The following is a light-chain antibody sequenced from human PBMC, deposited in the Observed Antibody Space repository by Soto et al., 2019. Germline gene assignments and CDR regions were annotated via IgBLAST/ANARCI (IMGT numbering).Light chain of an antibody. Sequence: QSALTQPASVSGSPVQSITISCTGTSSEVGGYNYVSWYQQHPGKAPKLMIYDVSNRPSGVSNRFSGSKSGNTASLTISGLQAEDEADYYCSSYTSSSTYVVFGGGTKLTVL. CDR2: DVS. CDR1: SSEVGGYNY. J-gene: IGLJ2*01. CDR3: SSYTSSSTYVV. V-gene: IGLV2-14*01.